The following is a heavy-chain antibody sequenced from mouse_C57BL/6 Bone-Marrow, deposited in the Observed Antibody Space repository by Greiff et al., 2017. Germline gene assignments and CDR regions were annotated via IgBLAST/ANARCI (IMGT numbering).Heavy chain of an antibody. V-gene: IGHV14-4*01. Sequence: VQLQQSGAELVRPGASVKLSCTASGFNIKDDYIHWVKQRPEPGLEWIGWIDPEIGDTEYASQFQGKATITSDTSSNTAYLQLSSLTSEDTAVYYCSSVDGNYFDFWGQGTPLTVAS. CDR3: SSVDGNYFDF. CDR2: IDPEIGDT. CDR1: GFNIKDDY. D-gene: IGHD2-3*01. J-gene: IGHJ2*01.